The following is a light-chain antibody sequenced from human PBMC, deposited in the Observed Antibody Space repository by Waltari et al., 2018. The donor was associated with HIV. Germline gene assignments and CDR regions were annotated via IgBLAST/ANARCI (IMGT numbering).Light chain of an antibody. CDR3: CSYAGSSTVV. V-gene: IGLV2-23*02. CDR2: DVS. J-gene: IGLJ2*01. CDR1: SSDVGGYNY. Sequence: QSALTQPASVSGSPGHSITISCTGPSSDVGGYNYVSWYQQHPGKAPKLMIYDVSKRPSGVSNRFSGSKSGNTASLTISGLQAEDEADYYCCSYAGSSTVVFGGGTKLTVL.